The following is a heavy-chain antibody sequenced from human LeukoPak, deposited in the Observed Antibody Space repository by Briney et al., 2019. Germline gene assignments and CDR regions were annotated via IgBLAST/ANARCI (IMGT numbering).Heavy chain of an antibody. D-gene: IGHD2-21*01. CDR2: IYYSGST. V-gene: IGHV4-39*01. Sequence: SETLSLTCTVSGGSISSSSYYWGWIRQPPGKGLEWIGSIYYSGSTYYNPSLKSRVTISVDTSKNQFSLKLSSVTAADMAVYYCARHVGMIWFDPWGQGTLVTVSS. J-gene: IGHJ5*02. CDR3: ARHVGMIWFDP. CDR1: GGSISSSSYY.